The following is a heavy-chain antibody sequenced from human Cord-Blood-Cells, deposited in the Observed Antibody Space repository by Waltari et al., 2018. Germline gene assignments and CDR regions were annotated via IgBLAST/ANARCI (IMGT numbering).Heavy chain of an antibody. CDR3: ARVSGSSSDAFDI. V-gene: IGHV4-59*11. J-gene: IGHJ3*02. CDR2: IYYSGST. CDR1: GGSISSHY. D-gene: IGHD6-6*01. Sequence: QAQLQESGPGLVKPSETLSLTCTVSGGSISSHYWSWIRQPPGKGLEWIGYIYYSGSTNYNPSLKSRVTISVDTSKNQFSLKLSSVTAADTAVYYCARVSGSSSDAFDIWGQGTMVTVSS.